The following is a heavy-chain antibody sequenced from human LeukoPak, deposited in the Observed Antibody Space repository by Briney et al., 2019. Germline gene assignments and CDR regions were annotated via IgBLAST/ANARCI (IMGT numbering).Heavy chain of an antibody. V-gene: IGHV1-2*02. D-gene: IGHD3-16*02. CDR3: ARVDQRVSFYFDY. CDR2: LNPRNGDS. CDR1: GYTFSAYY. J-gene: IGHJ4*02. Sequence: ASVKVSCKASGYTFSAYYMHWVRQAPGQGLEWMGWLNPRNGDSSYAQKFQGRVTMTRDTSISTAYMELSGLRSDDTAVYYCARVDQRVSFYFDYWGQGTLTTVSS.